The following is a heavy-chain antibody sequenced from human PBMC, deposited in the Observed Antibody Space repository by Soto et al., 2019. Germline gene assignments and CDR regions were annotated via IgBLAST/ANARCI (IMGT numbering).Heavy chain of an antibody. Sequence: QFQLVQSGAEVKKPGSSVKVSCKASGGTFSSYTISWVRQAPGQGLEWMGRIIPILGIANHAQKFQGSVTITAEKSTSTAYMELSSLGSEATAVYYCARGRNDGRITFFGVVQLDYWGQGTLVTVSS. J-gene: IGHJ4*02. CDR1: GGTFSSYT. V-gene: IGHV1-69*02. CDR2: IIPILGIA. CDR3: ARGRNDGRITFFGVVQLDY. D-gene: IGHD3-3*01.